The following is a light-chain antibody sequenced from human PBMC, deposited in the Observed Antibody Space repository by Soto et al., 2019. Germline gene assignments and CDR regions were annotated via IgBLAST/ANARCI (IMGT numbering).Light chain of an antibody. CDR3: SSYTTSSTLHVV. J-gene: IGLJ2*01. CDR1: SSDVGGYNY. CDR2: DVS. V-gene: IGLV2-14*01. Sequence: QSVLTQPASVSGSPGQSITISCTGTSSDVGGYNYVSWYQQHPGKAPKLMIYDVSNRPSGVSNRFSGSKSGNMASLTISGLHAEDEADYYCSSYTTSSTLHVVFGGGTKVTVL.